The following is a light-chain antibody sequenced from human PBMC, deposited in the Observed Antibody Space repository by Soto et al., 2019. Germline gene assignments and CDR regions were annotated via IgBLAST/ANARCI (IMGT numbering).Light chain of an antibody. Sequence: QSALTQPASVSGSPGQSITISCTGTSSDVGGYNHVAWYQQHPGEAPTLMIYDVSNRPLGVSNRFSGSKSGNTASLTISGLQAEDEADYYCGSYTSRSTYVFGTGTKLTVL. V-gene: IGLV2-14*01. CDR1: SSDVGGYNH. J-gene: IGLJ1*01. CDR3: GSYTSRSTYV. CDR2: DVS.